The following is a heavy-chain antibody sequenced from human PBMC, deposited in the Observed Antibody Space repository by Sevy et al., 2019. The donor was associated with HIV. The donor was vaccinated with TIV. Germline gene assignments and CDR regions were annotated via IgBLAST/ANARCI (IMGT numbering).Heavy chain of an antibody. CDR1: GFTFGDYA. J-gene: IGHJ4*02. CDR3: TRDWEGLEVGAKSPYYFDY. V-gene: IGHV3-49*03. CDR2: IRSKAYGGTT. Sequence: GSLRLSCTASGFTFGDYAMSWFRQAPGKGLEWVGFIRSKAYGGTTEYAASVKGRFTISRDDSKSIAYLQMNSLKTEDTAVYYCTRDWEGLEVGAKSPYYFDYWGQGTLVTVSS. D-gene: IGHD1-26*01.